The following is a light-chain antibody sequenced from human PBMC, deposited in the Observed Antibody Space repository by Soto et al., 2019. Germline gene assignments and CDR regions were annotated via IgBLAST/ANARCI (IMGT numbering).Light chain of an antibody. CDR1: SSDVGGHNY. V-gene: IGLV2-14*03. CDR2: DVN. Sequence: QSALTQPASVSGSPGQSITISCAGTSSDVGGHNYVSWYQQHPGKAPKLIIYDVNNRPSGVSNRFSGSKSGNTASLTISGLQAEDEADYFCCSLRSSSTLYVFGTGTKLTVL. J-gene: IGLJ1*01. CDR3: CSLRSSSTLYV.